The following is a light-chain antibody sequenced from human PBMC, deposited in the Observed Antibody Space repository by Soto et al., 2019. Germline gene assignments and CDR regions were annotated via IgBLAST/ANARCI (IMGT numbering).Light chain of an antibody. V-gene: IGKV3-11*01. CDR3: HQRSNWPPS. J-gene: IGKJ3*01. CDR1: QSVSTF. Sequence: VLTQSPATLSLSPGERATLSCRASQSVSTFLAWYQQKPGQAPRLLIYDASTRATGIPARFSGSGSGTDFTLTISSLEHEDSAVYYCHQRSNWPPSFGPGTTVEIK. CDR2: DAS.